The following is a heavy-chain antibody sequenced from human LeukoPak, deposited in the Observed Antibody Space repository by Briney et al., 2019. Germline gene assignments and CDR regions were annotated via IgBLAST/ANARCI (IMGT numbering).Heavy chain of an antibody. J-gene: IGHJ4*02. Sequence: SETLSLPCTVSGGSIRSYYWSWLRQPPGKGLEWIGYIHYTGSTNYNPSLKSRVTISVDTSKNQFSLQLSSGTATDTAVYFCARHSSSWYPDYWGQGTLVTVSS. CDR3: ARHSSSWYPDY. D-gene: IGHD6-13*01. V-gene: IGHV4-59*08. CDR1: GGSIRSYY. CDR2: IHYTGST.